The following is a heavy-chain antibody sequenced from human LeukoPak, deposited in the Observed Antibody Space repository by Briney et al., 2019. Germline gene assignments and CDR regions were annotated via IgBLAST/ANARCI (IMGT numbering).Heavy chain of an antibody. D-gene: IGHD3-22*01. V-gene: IGHV3-23*01. J-gene: IGHJ3*02. CDR3: AKPLSYYDRGAFDI. CDR1: GFTFSSHA. CDR2: ISGSGGST. Sequence: AGGSLRLSCAASGFTFSSHAMSWVRQAPGKGLEWVSAISGSGGSTYYADSVKGRFTISRDNSKNTLYLQMSSLRAEDTAVYYCAKPLSYYDRGAFDIWGQGTMVTVSS.